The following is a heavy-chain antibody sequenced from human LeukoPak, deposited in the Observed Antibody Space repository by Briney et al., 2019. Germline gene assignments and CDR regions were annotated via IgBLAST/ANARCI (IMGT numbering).Heavy chain of an antibody. V-gene: IGHV4-34*01. CDR2: INHSGST. CDR1: GGSFSGYY. Sequence: KPSETLSLTCAVYGGSFSGYYWSWIRQPPGNGLEWIGEINHSGSTNYNPSLKSRVTTSVDTSKDQFSLKLSSVTAADTAVYYCARTSRYSSGWYLDYWGQGTLVTVSS. J-gene: IGHJ4*02. D-gene: IGHD6-19*01. CDR3: ARTSRYSSGWYLDY.